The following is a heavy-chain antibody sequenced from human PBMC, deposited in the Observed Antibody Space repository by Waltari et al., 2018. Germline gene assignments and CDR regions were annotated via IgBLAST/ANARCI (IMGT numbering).Heavy chain of an antibody. CDR1: GFTFFNYE. CDR3: TRGLVGAPG. Sequence: VQLVESVGDVLQPGGSLRLTCETSGFTFFNYEMNWVRQAPGKGLEWSAYISNTVTRTFYSDSVRGRFTISRDDAKNSVFLQMNDLRVDDSGLYYCTRGLVGAPGWGQGTLVTVSS. CDR2: ISNTVTRT. D-gene: IGHD1-26*01. J-gene: IGHJ4*02. V-gene: IGHV3-48*03.